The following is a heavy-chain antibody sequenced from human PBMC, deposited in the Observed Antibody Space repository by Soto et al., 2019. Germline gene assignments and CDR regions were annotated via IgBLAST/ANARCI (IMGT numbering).Heavy chain of an antibody. D-gene: IGHD6-13*01. J-gene: IGHJ4*02. CDR3: AKVDVSTAGSFDY. CDR1: GFTFIRHG. V-gene: IGHV3-23*01. Sequence: PAGSLPLSCVAYGFTFIRHGLSWVRQAPRKGLEWVSTINPSGDSTFYADSVKGRFTISRDNSKNTVYLQMNSLSVGDTAVYLCAKVDVSTAGSFDYWGQGALVTVSS. CDR2: INPSGDST.